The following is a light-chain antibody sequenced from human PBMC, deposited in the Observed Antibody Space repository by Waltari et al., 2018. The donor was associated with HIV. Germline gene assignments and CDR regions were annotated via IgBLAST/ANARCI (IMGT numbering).Light chain of an antibody. CDR2: QDS. CDR1: NIGSKN. Sequence: SYELTQPLSVSVALGQTARITCGGNNIGSKNVHWYQQKPGQSPVLVIYQDSKRPSGIPERFSGSNSGNTATLTISGTQAMDEADYYCQAWDSSTGLYVFGTGTKVTVL. V-gene: IGLV3-9*01. J-gene: IGLJ1*01. CDR3: QAWDSSTGLYV.